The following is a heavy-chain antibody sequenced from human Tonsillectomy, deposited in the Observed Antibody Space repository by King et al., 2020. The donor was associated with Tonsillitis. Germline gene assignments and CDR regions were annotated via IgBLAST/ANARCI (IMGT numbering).Heavy chain of an antibody. CDR2: ISGSGGST. CDR1: GFTFSSYA. CDR3: AKFRGRRTIFGPLYGMDV. D-gene: IGHD3-3*01. J-gene: IGHJ6*02. V-gene: IGHV3-23*04. Sequence: VQLVESGGGLVQPGGSLRLSCAASGFTFSSYAMSWVRQAPGKGLEWVSAISGSGGSTYYADSVKGRFTIPRDNSKNTLYRQMNSLRAEDTAVYYCAKFRGRRTIFGPLYGMDVWGQGTTVTVSS.